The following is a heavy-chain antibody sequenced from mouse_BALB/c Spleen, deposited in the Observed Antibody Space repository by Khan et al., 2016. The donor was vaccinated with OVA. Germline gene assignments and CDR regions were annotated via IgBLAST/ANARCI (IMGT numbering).Heavy chain of an antibody. D-gene: IGHD1-1*01. V-gene: IGHV2-6-5*01. J-gene: IGHJ2*02. CDR1: GFSLTDYG. CDR2: IWGGGST. Sequence: VQLQESGPGLVAPSQSLSITCTVSGFSLTDYGVSWIRQPPGKGLEWLGVIWGGGSTYYNSPLKSRLRISKDTSKRQVFLKMNSLQTNDTDMYYWAKEDYGRSSFDCWGQGTSLTVSA. CDR3: AKEDYGRSSFDC.